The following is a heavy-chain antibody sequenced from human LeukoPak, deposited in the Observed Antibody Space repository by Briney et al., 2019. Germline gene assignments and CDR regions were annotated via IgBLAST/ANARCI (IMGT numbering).Heavy chain of an antibody. V-gene: IGHV3-30*02. D-gene: IGHD5-18*01. CDR3: AKRDTAMVTGSLFDY. J-gene: IGHJ4*02. Sequence: PGGSLRLSCAASGFTFSSYGMHWVRQAPGKGLEWVAFIRYDGSNKYYADSVKGRFTISRDNSKNTLYLQMNSLRAEDTAVYYCAKRDTAMVTGSLFDYWGQGTLVTVCS. CDR2: IRYDGSNK. CDR1: GFTFSSYG.